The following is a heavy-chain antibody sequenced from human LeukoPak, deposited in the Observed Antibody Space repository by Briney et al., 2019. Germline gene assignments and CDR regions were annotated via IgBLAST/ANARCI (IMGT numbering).Heavy chain of an antibody. Sequence: SETLSLTCTVSGNSISSGYYWGWIRQPPGKGLEWIGIIYHTGTTYYNSSLKSRVTMSVDTSKNQFSLKLSSVTAADTAVYYCATSRNYYDSSGYYYWGQGTLVTVSS. J-gene: IGHJ4*02. CDR1: GNSISSGYY. V-gene: IGHV4-38-2*02. CDR2: IYHTGTT. CDR3: ATSRNYYDSSGYYY. D-gene: IGHD3-22*01.